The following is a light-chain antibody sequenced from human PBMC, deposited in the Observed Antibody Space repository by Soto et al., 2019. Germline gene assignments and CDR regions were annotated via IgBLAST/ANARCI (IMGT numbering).Light chain of an antibody. CDR3: QSYDCRLRGYG. CDR1: SSNIGAGYD. V-gene: IGLV1-40*01. Sequence: SVQPQLPTESGAPGQTVNYYCTGSSSNIGAGYDVHRYQQPPGTAPKLLIYGNSNRPSGVPDRFSGSKSGTSASLAITGLQAEDEADYYCQSYDCRLRGYGLGTGTKVTVL. CDR2: GNS. J-gene: IGLJ1*01.